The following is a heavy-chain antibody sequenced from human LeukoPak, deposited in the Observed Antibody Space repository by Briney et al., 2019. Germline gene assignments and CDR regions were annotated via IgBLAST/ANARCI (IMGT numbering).Heavy chain of an antibody. V-gene: IGHV1-8*01. CDR2: MKPNSGNT. J-gene: IGHJ4*02. CDR3: ARGLIAARPDDDY. D-gene: IGHD6-6*01. CDR1: GYTFTSYD. Sequence: ASVKVSCKASGYTFTSYDINWVRQATGQGLEWMGWMKPNSGNTGYAQKFQGRVTMARNTSISTAYMELTSLRSEDTAVYYCARGLIAARPDDDYWGQGTLVTVSS.